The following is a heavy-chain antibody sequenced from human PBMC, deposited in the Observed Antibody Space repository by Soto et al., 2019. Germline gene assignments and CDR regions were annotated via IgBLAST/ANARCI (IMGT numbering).Heavy chain of an antibody. J-gene: IGHJ5*02. D-gene: IGHD4-17*01. CDR3: AKDLLHKTVTTCGS. Sequence: QVPVVESGGGVVQPGRSLRLSCAASGFTFSSYGMHWVRQAPGKGLEWVAVISYHGNDKYYADSVKGRFTISRDNFKSTLYLQMSSLRAEDTAIYFCAKDLLHKTVTTCGSWGQGTLVTVSS. CDR2: ISYHGNDK. V-gene: IGHV3-30*18. CDR1: GFTFSSYG.